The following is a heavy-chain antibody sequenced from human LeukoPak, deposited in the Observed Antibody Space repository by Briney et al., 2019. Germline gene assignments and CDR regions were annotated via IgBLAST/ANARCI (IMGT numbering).Heavy chain of an antibody. Sequence: WASVTVSCKASGYTFTGYYMHWVRQAPGQGLEWMGWINPNSGGTNYAQKFQGRVTMTRDTSISTAYMELSRLRSDDTAVYYCARGIDYDFWSGYYDYYYYYGMDVWGQGTTVTVSS. V-gene: IGHV1-2*02. D-gene: IGHD3-3*01. CDR1: GYTFTGYY. J-gene: IGHJ6*02. CDR3: ARGIDYDFWSGYYDYYYYYGMDV. CDR2: INPNSGGT.